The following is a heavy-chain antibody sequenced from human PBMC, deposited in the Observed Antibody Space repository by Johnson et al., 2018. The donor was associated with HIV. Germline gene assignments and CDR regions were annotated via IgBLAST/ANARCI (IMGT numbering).Heavy chain of an antibody. CDR2: ISYDGSNK. V-gene: IGHV3-30-3*01. J-gene: IGHJ3*02. Sequence: QVQLVESGGGVVQPGRSLRLSCAASGFTFSSYAMHWVRQAPGKGLEWVAVISYDGSNKYYADSVKGRFTISRDTSKNTLYLQMNSLRAEDTAVYYCARDGGIGSTIEDAFDIWGQGTMVIVSS. CDR1: GFTFSSYA. D-gene: IGHD2-2*01. CDR3: ARDGGIGSTIEDAFDI.